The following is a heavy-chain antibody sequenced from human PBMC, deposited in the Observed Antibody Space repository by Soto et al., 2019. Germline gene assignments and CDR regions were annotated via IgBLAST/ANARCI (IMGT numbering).Heavy chain of an antibody. V-gene: IGHV3-23*01. CDR3: AKAPIARRARWGES. D-gene: IGHD6-13*01. CDR1: GFTFRRYA. Sequence: GGSMRLSCEASGFTFRRYAMSWVRHAPGKGLEWVSGISSSGSSTDYADSGKDRFPIYRYYFKNTLFLQMNRLRYEDAAIYYCAKAPIARRARWGESWGHGTLVPVSS. J-gene: IGHJ4*01. CDR2: ISSSGSST.